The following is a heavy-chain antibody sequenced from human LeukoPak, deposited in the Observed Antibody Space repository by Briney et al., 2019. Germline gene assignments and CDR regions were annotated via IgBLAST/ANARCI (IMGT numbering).Heavy chain of an antibody. D-gene: IGHD6-6*01. V-gene: IGHV3-7*01. J-gene: IGHJ4*02. CDR2: IKQDGSGR. CDR1: GFTFSSYW. Sequence: PGRSLRLSCAASGFTFSSYWMTWVRQAPGKGLEWVADIKQDGSGRYYVDSVKGRFTISRDNAKNSLYLQMNSLRAEDTAVYYCAKSQIGARFIDYWGQGTLVTVSS. CDR3: AKSQIGARFIDY.